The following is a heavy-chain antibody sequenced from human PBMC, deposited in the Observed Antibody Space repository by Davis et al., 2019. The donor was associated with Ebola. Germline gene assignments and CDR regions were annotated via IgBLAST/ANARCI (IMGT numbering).Heavy chain of an antibody. CDR1: GFSLSNARMG. CDR2: IFSNDEK. CDR3: ARSPDIVFLPAAMPTAFDP. V-gene: IGHV2-26*01. Sequence: SGPTLVKPTETLTLTCTVSGFSLSNARMGVSWIRQPPGKALEWLAHIFSNDEKSYSTSLKNRLTISKDPSKSQVLLTMTNMDPVDTATYYCARSPDIVFLPAAMPTAFDPWGQGTLVTVSS. J-gene: IGHJ5*02. D-gene: IGHD2-2*01.